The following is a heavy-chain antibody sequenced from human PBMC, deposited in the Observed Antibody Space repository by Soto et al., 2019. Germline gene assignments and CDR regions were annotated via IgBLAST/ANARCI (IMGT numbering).Heavy chain of an antibody. CDR3: GRVAGVTRGIDS. Sequence: EVQLVESGGGLVQPGGSLRLFCVASGFTFIDSWMHWVRQAPGKGLVWVSRVNERGTDSSYADSVKGRFTISRDNAKNTVYLQMNGLRGEDTAVYYCGRVAGVTRGIDSWGQGTLVTVSS. J-gene: IGHJ4*02. V-gene: IGHV3-74*01. CDR1: GFTFIDSW. CDR2: VNERGTDS.